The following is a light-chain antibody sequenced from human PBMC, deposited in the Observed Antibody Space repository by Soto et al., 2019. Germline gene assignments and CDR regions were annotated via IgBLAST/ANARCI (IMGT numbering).Light chain of an antibody. CDR3: QQGYTTRWT. Sequence: DLQMTPAPSTLSASEGDRVTITCRASQNIRSYLNWYQQIPGKAPNLLIYATSILQTGVPSRFSGSGTGTDITLTINGLQPEDFATYYCQQGYTTRWTFGQGTKVDIK. CDR1: QNIRSY. CDR2: ATS. J-gene: IGKJ1*01. V-gene: IGKV1-39*01.